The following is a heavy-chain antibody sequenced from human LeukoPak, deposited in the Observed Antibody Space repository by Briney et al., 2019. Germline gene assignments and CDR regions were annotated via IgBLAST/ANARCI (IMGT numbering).Heavy chain of an antibody. CDR1: GYTFTDYY. CDR3: ARHGYCSGGSCSELDY. CDR2: INPHSGGT. V-gene: IGHV1-2*02. Sequence: ASVKVSCKASGYTFTDYYMHWVRQAPGQGLEWMGWINPHSGGTDHAQKFQGRVTMTRDTSISTAYLQWSSLKASDTAMYYCARHGYCSGGSCSELDYWGQGTLVTVSS. J-gene: IGHJ4*02. D-gene: IGHD2-15*01.